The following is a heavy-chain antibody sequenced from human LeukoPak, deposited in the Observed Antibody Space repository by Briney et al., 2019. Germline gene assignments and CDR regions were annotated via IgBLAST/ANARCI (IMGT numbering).Heavy chain of an antibody. D-gene: IGHD3-10*01. CDR2: IHYSGST. CDR3: ARRPLWFGELRYYYYYGMDV. V-gene: IGHV4-59*12. CDR1: GGSISRYY. Sequence: SETLSLTCTVSGGSISRYYWSWIRQPPGKGLEWIGYIHYSGSTIYNPSLKSRVTILVDTSKNQFSLKLSSVTAADTAVYYCARRPLWFGELRYYYYYGMDVWGQGTTVTVSS. J-gene: IGHJ6*02.